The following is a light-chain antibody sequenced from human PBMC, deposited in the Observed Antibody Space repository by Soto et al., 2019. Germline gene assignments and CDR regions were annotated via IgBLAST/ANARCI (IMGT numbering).Light chain of an antibody. V-gene: IGKV1-39*01. J-gene: IGKJ5*01. CDR3: QQSYTTPVT. CDR2: AAS. Sequence: DIQMTQSPSSLSASVGNRVSITCRASQPISTYLNWYQQKPGKAPKLLIYAASSLQSGVPSRFSGSASGTDFTLTIHSLQPEDFATYFCQQSYTTPVTFGQGTRLEIK. CDR1: QPISTY.